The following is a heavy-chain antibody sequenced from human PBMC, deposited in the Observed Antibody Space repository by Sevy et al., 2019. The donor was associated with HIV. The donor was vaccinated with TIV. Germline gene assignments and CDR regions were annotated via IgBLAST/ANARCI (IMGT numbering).Heavy chain of an antibody. J-gene: IGHJ6*02. Sequence: GGSLRLSCAASGFTFSSYGMHWVRQAPGKGLEWVAVISYDGSNKYYADSVKGRFTISRDNSKNTLYLQMNSLRAEDTAVYYCARGTDFWSGYPPTGYYYYYGMDVWGQGTTVTVSS. D-gene: IGHD3-3*01. CDR3: ARGTDFWSGYPPTGYYYYYGMDV. V-gene: IGHV3-30*03. CDR1: GFTFSSYG. CDR2: ISYDGSNK.